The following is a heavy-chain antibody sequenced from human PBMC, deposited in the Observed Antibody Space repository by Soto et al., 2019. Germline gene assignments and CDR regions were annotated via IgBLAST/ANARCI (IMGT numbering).Heavy chain of an antibody. CDR3: ARSEGIGVTTFDY. D-gene: IGHD4-4*01. J-gene: IGHJ4*02. V-gene: IGHV4-30-2*01. CDR2: VSHSGTP. CDR1: GGSISSAGYS. Sequence: QLQLQESGSGLVKPSQTLSLTCIVSGGSISSAGYSWSWIRQPPGKGLEWIGFVSHSGTPSYNPSLKSRVTISLDTSMDQFSLKLTSVTAADTATYFCARSEGIGVTTFDYWGQGTPVTVSS.